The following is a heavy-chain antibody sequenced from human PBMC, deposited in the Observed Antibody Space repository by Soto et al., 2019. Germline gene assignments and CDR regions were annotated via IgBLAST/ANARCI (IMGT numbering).Heavy chain of an antibody. V-gene: IGHV3-23*01. D-gene: IGHD4-4*01. Sequence: EVQLLESGGGLVQPGGSLRLSCAASGFTFSSYAMSWVRQAPGKGLEWVSTISGSGGSKYYADSVKGRFTISRDNSKNTLYLQMNSLRAEDTAVYYCAKDRNSNYAWFDPWGQGTLVTVSS. CDR3: AKDRNSNYAWFDP. CDR1: GFTFSSYA. J-gene: IGHJ5*02. CDR2: ISGSGGSK.